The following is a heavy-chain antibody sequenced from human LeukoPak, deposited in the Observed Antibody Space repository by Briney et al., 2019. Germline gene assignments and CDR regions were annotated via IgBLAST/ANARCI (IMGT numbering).Heavy chain of an antibody. V-gene: IGHV3-23*01. D-gene: IGHD5-12*01. J-gene: IGHJ4*02. Sequence: PGGSLRLSCGASGFTFRSYAMSWVRQAPGKGLEWVSTISGSGGSTYYADSVKGRFTISRDNSKNTLYLQMNSLRAEDTAVYYCARPVGYSGYDSLDYWGQGTLVTVSS. CDR3: ARPVGYSGYDSLDY. CDR1: GFTFRSYA. CDR2: ISGSGGST.